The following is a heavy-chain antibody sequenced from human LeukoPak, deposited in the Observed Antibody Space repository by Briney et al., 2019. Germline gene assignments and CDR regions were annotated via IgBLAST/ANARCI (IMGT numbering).Heavy chain of an antibody. CDR3: ARNSSLTTIKGGWFDP. CDR2: IYYSGSA. V-gene: IGHV4-59*08. J-gene: IGHJ5*02. CDR1: GGSISSYY. D-gene: IGHD4-11*01. Sequence: PSETLSLTCTVSGGSISSYYWSWIRQPPGKGLEWIGYIYYSGSANYNPSLKSRVTISVDTSKNQFSLKLSSVTAADTAVYYCARNSSLTTIKGGWFDPWGQGTLVTVSS.